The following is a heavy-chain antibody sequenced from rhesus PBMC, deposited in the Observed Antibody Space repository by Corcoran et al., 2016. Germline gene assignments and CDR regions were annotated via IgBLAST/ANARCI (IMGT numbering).Heavy chain of an antibody. D-gene: IGHD5-24*01. CDR2: IYCDNDK. CDR1: GFSLSTSGMG. J-gene: IGHJ5-2*02. Sequence: QVTLKESGPALVKPTQTLTLTCTFSGFSLSTSGMGVGWIRQPPGKALEWLASIYCDNDKYNRPVRKSRLTMSKDTAKNQVVLTKTNMDPVDTATYYCARSRSGYSYRNSVDVWGRGVLVTVSS. V-gene: IGHV2S1*01. CDR3: ARSRSGYSYRNSVDV.